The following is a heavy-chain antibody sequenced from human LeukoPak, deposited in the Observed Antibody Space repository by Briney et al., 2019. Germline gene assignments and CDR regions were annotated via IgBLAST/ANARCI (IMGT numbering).Heavy chain of an antibody. CDR3: TTDPVRGYYDSSGVLFDI. Sequence: GGSLRLSCVVSGFTFSNAWMNWVRQAPGKGLDWVGRIKSKTDGGTTDYAAPVKGRFIISRDDSKNTLYLQMNSLKTEDTAVYYCTTDPVRGYYDSSGVLFDIWGQGTMVTVSS. J-gene: IGHJ3*02. CDR1: GFTFSNAW. CDR2: IKSKTDGGTT. V-gene: IGHV3-15*07. D-gene: IGHD3-22*01.